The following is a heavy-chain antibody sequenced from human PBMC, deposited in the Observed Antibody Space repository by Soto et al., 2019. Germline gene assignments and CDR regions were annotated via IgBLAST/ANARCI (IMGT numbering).Heavy chain of an antibody. CDR3: ARSIGGISYYPPDY. V-gene: IGHV3-30*03. CDR1: GFIFSTYG. J-gene: IGHJ4*02. CDR2: MANDGSYQ. Sequence: QVQLVESGGGVVQPGGSLRLSCATSGFIFSTYGMQWVRQSPGEGLEWVAVMANDGSYQYYADSVKGRFTISRDNSKNTLYLQMDSLRREDTAVYYCARSIGGISYYPPDYWGQGTLVTVSS. D-gene: IGHD1-26*01.